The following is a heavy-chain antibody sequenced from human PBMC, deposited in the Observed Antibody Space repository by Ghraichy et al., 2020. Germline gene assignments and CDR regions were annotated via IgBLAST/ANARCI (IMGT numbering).Heavy chain of an antibody. CDR1: GGTFSNYA. Sequence: SVKGSCKASGGTFSNYAITWVRQAPGQGLEWMGGIIAVFGTAQYAQKFQGRVTITADESTGTAYMEPRSLKSEDTAMYYCARGGFWSGFYSWFDPWGQGSLVTVSS. CDR2: IIAVFGTA. V-gene: IGHV1-69*13. D-gene: IGHD3-3*01. J-gene: IGHJ5*02. CDR3: ARGGFWSGFYSWFDP.